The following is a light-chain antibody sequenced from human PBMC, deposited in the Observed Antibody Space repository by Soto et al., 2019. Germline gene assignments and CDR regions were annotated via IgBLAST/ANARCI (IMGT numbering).Light chain of an antibody. CDR1: EGISKW. CDR2: GAS. V-gene: IGKV1D-12*01. CDR3: QQANTFPHT. J-gene: IGKJ2*01. Sequence: DIQMTQSPSSVSASVGDSVTITCRASEGISKWLAWYQQKPGKAPKLLIYGASTLQSGVPPRFSGSGSGTDFTLTINSLQPDDFATYYCQQANTFPHTFGQGTTLQIK.